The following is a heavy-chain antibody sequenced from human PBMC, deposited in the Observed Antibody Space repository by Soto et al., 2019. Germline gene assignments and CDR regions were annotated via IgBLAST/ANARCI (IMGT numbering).Heavy chain of an antibody. CDR1: GYTLTSYA. Sequence: ASVKVSCKASGYTLTSYAMHWVRQAPGQRLEWMGWINAGNGNTKYSQKFQGRVTITRDTSASTAYMELSSLRSEDTAVYYCARDLYSSSWGPYYYYGMDVWGQGTTVTVSS. D-gene: IGHD6-13*01. V-gene: IGHV1-3*01. CDR3: ARDLYSSSWGPYYYYGMDV. CDR2: INAGNGNT. J-gene: IGHJ6*02.